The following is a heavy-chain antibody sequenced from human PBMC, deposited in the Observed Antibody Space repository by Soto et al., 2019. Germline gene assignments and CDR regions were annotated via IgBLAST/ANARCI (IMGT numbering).Heavy chain of an antibody. J-gene: IGHJ4*02. D-gene: IGHD3-10*01. CDR1: GFTFSSYA. Sequence: PGESLKISCAASGFTFSSYAMHWVRQAPGKGLEWVAVISYDGSNKYYADSVKGRFTISRDNSKNTLYLQMNSLRAEDTAVYYCARGLFGELFQNAYFDYWGQGTLVTVSS. V-gene: IGHV3-30-3*01. CDR3: ARGLFGELFQNAYFDY. CDR2: ISYDGSNK.